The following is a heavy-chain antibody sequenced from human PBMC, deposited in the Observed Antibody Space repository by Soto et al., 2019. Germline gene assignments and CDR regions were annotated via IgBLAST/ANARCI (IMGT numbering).Heavy chain of an antibody. J-gene: IGHJ4*02. V-gene: IGHV3-30-3*01. Sequence: GGSLRLCCAASGFTFSSSAMHWVRQAPGKGLEWVAVISYDGSNKYYADSVKGRFTISRDNSKNTLYLQMNSLRAEDTAVYYCARAGGYSFYIDYWGQGTLVTVSS. CDR3: ARAGGYSFYIDY. CDR2: ISYDGSNK. CDR1: GFTFSSSA. D-gene: IGHD5-18*01.